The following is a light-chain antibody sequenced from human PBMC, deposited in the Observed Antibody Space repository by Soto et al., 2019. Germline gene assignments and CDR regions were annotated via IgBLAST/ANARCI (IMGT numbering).Light chain of an antibody. V-gene: IGLV2-8*02. CDR3: SSYAGSNNVI. Sequence: QSAPTQPPSASRSPGQSVTISCTGTSSDVGGYKYVSWYQQHPGQAPKLMIYEVNKRPSGVPDRFSGSKSGNTASLTVSGLQGEDEADYYCSSYAGSNNVIFGGGTKLTVL. J-gene: IGLJ2*01. CDR2: EVN. CDR1: SSDVGGYKY.